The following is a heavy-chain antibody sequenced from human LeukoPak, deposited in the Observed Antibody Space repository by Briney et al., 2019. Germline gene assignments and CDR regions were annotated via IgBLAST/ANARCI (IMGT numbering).Heavy chain of an antibody. CDR3: AGAPRGIQLWFRFDY. Sequence: GGSLRLSCAASGFTFSSYAMHWVRQAPGKGLEWVAVISYDGSNKYYADSVKGRFTISRDNSKNTLYLQMNSLRAEDTAVYYCAGAPRGIQLWFRFDYWGQGTLVTVSS. CDR2: ISYDGSNK. V-gene: IGHV3-30-3*01. CDR1: GFTFSSYA. J-gene: IGHJ4*02. D-gene: IGHD5-18*01.